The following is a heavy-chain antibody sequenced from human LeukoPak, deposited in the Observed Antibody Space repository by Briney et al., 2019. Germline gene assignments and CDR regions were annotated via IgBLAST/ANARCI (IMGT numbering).Heavy chain of an antibody. V-gene: IGHV4-39*07. J-gene: IGHJ4*02. CDR1: GGSISSSSYY. Sequence: SETLSLTCTVSGGSISSSSYYWGWIRQPPGKGLEWIGSIYYSGSTYYNLSLKSRVTISVDTSKNQFSLKLSSVTAADTAVYYCVCSGYSPSDYWGQGTLVAVSS. CDR2: IYYSGST. CDR3: VCSGYSPSDY. D-gene: IGHD3-22*01.